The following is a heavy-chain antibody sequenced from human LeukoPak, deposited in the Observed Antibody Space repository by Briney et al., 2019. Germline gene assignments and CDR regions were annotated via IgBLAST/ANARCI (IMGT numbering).Heavy chain of an antibody. J-gene: IGHJ6*03. CDR3: ARRGYCSGGSCGYMDV. V-gene: IGHV4-39*01. CDR1: GGSIGTTNYY. CDR2: SYYSETT. D-gene: IGHD2-15*01. Sequence: SETLSLTCTVSGGSIGTTNYYWGWLPQPPGKGLEWIRSSYYSETTYDNTSLESRVTISIETSKNQFSLKLSSVTAADTAVYYCARRGYCSGGSCGYMDVWGKGTTVTVSS.